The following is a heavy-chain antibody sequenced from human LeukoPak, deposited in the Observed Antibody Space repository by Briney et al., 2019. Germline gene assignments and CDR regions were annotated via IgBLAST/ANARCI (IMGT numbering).Heavy chain of an antibody. V-gene: IGHV3-33*01. CDR3: ARDGAAAGLGNVFDI. J-gene: IGHJ3*02. Sequence: GGSLRLSCAASGFTFSSYGMHWVRQAPGKGLEWVAVLWYDGSNQYYADSVKGRFTISRDNSKNTLYLQMNRLTAADTAVSYCARDGAAAGLGNVFDIWGQGTKVTVSS. CDR2: LWYDGSNQ. D-gene: IGHD6-13*01. CDR1: GFTFSSYG.